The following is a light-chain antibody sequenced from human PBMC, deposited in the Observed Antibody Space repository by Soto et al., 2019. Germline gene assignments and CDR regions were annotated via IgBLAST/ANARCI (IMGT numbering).Light chain of an antibody. CDR3: SSYTSSSTLDVV. V-gene: IGLV2-14*01. CDR1: SSDVGGYNY. J-gene: IGLJ2*01. Sequence: QSALTQPASVSGSPGQSITISCTGTSSDVGGYNYVSWYQQHPGKAPKLMIYEVSNRPSGVSNRFSGSKSGNTASLTISGLQAEDEADYYCSSYTSSSTLDVVFGGGPKVTDL. CDR2: EVS.